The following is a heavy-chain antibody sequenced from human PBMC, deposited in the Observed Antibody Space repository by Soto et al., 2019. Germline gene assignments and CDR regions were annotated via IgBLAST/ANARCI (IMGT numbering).Heavy chain of an antibody. V-gene: IGHV3-30*03. Sequence: GGSLRLSCAASGFTFSSYGMHWVRQAPGKGLEWVAVISYDGSNKYYADSVKGRFTISRDNAKNSLYLQMNSLRAEYTAVYYCASSHIAAAGTDAFDIWGQGTMVTVSS. J-gene: IGHJ3*02. CDR1: GFTFSSYG. CDR3: ASSHIAAAGTDAFDI. D-gene: IGHD6-13*01. CDR2: ISYDGSNK.